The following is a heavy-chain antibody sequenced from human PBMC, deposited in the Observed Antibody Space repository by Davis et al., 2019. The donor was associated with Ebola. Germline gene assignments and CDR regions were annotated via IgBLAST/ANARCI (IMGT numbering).Heavy chain of an antibody. CDR2: IRSKAYGGTT. J-gene: IGHJ4*02. D-gene: IGHD6-13*01. V-gene: IGHV3-49*03. CDR3: TSSSWPSDY. CDR1: GFTFSSYW. Sequence: GESLKISCAASGFTFSSYWMSWFRQAPGKGLEWVGFIRSKAYGGTTEYAASVKGRFTISRDDSKSIAYLQMNSLKTEDTAVYYCTSSSWPSDYWGQRTLVTVSS.